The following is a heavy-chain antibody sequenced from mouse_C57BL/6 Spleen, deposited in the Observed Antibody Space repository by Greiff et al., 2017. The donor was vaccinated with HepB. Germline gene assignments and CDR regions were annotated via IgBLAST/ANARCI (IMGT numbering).Heavy chain of an antibody. CDR2: ISSGGSYT. J-gene: IGHJ1*03. CDR1: GFTFSSYG. D-gene: IGHD1-1*01. CDR3: ARHYYYGSSLWYFDV. Sequence: EVQLQQSGGDLVKPGGSLKLSCAASGFTFSSYGMSWVRQTPDKRLEWVATISSGGSYTYYPDSVKGRFTISRDNAKNTLYLQMSSLKSEDTAMYYCARHYYYGSSLWYFDVWGTGTTVTVSS. V-gene: IGHV5-6*01.